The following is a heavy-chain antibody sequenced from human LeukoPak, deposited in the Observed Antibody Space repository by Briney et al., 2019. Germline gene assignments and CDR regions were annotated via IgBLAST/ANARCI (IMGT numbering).Heavy chain of an antibody. D-gene: IGHD6-13*01. CDR2: IYWNDDT. CDR3: TRQAPPSWYFSDIAGNYGNWFDS. V-gene: IGHV2-5*01. J-gene: IGHJ5*01. CDR1: GFSLSTSGVG. Sequence: SGPTLVKPTQTLTLTCTFSGFSLSTSGVGVGWIRQPPGKALEWLALIYWNDDTRYSPSLKSRLTITKDTSKNQVVLTMTNMDPVDTATYYCTRQAPPSWYFSDIAGNYGNWFDSWGQGTLVTVSS.